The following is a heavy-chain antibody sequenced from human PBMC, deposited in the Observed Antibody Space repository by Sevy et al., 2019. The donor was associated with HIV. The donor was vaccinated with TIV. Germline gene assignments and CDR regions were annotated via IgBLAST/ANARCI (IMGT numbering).Heavy chain of an antibody. CDR3: ARSRYYFDS. Sequence: SETLYLTCNVSGASITSYYWSWIRQPPGKGLEWVGDIGSSGPGNYNPSLKSRVTLSVDTTKSHFSLKLRSVTAVDTAVYYCARSRYYFDSWGQGALVTVSS. J-gene: IGHJ4*02. CDR1: GASITSYY. V-gene: IGHV4-4*08. D-gene: IGHD3-9*01. CDR2: IGSSGPG.